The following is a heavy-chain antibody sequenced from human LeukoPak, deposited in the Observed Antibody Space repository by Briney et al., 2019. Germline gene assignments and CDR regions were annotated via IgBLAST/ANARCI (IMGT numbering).Heavy chain of an antibody. J-gene: IGHJ4*02. Sequence: GGSLRLSCEASEFTLSSSWMHWVRQAPGKGLVWVSRITSGGTDTKYADSVKGRFTISRDTAKNTLYLQMNSMRVEDTALYYCARERFHYDVWGQGTLVTVSS. CDR2: ITSGGTDT. D-gene: IGHD3-22*01. CDR1: EFTLSSSW. V-gene: IGHV3-74*01. CDR3: ARERFHYDV.